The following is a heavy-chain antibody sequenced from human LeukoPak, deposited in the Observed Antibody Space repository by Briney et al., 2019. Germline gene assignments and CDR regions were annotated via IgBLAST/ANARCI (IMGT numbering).Heavy chain of an antibody. CDR3: ARDSWALYYYDSSGYYSNLDY. D-gene: IGHD3-22*01. J-gene: IGHJ4*02. CDR1: GFSFNNAW. V-gene: IGHV3-15*01. CDR2: IKSKTDGGTT. Sequence: GGSLRLSCAASGFSFNNAWMSWVRQAPGKGLEWVGRIKSKTDGGTTDYVAPVKGRFTISRDNAKNSLYLQMNSLRAEDTAVYYCARDSWALYYYDSSGYYSNLDYWGQGTLVTVSS.